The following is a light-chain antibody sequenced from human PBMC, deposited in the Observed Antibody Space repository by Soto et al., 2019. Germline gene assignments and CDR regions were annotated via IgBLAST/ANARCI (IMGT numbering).Light chain of an antibody. V-gene: IGKV3-11*01. CDR1: QSVTTF. CDR3: PQRTNWPLT. Sequence: EIVLTQSPVTLSLSPGERATLSCRASQSVTTFLAWYQQKPGQAPSLLIYDASKRATGIPARFSGSGSGTDRTLTISSPEPEDFAVYYCPQRTNWPLTFGGGTKVEL. CDR2: DAS. J-gene: IGKJ4*01.